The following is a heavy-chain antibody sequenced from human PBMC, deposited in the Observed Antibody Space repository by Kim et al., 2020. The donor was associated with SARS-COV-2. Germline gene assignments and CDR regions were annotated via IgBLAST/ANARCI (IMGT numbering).Heavy chain of an antibody. Sequence: ADSVKGRFTIARDNAKNTRYLRMNSLRAEDTAVYYWARDLVPGTTHYGMGVWGQGTTVTVSS. J-gene: IGHJ6*02. D-gene: IGHD1-7*01. CDR3: ARDLVPGTTHYGMGV. V-gene: IGHV3-30*07.